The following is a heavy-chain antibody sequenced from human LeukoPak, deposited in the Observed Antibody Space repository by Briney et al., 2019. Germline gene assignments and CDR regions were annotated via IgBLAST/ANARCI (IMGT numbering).Heavy chain of an antibody. CDR3: ARDGDFGDYYYYYGMDV. V-gene: IGHV3-66*02. J-gene: IGHJ6*02. CDR2: IYSGGST. CDR1: GFTVSSNY. Sequence: GGSLRLSCEASGFTVSSNYMSWVRQAPGKGLEWVSVIYSGGSTYYADSVKGRFIISRDNSKNTLYLQMNSLRAEDTAVYYCARDGDFGDYYYYYGMDVWGQGTTVTVSS. D-gene: IGHD4-17*01.